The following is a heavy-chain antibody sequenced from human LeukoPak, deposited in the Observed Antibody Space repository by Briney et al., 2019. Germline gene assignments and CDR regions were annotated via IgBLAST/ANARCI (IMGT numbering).Heavy chain of an antibody. Sequence: QPGGSLRLSCAASGFTFSSYAMSWVRQAPGKGLQWVSAISGRGGSTFYADSVKGRFTTSRDNSKNTLYLQMNSLRAEDTAVYYCARMNSGSYAFDYWGQGTLVTVSS. CDR3: ARMNSGSYAFDY. J-gene: IGHJ4*02. CDR1: GFTFSSYA. CDR2: ISGRGGST. V-gene: IGHV3-23*01. D-gene: IGHD1-26*01.